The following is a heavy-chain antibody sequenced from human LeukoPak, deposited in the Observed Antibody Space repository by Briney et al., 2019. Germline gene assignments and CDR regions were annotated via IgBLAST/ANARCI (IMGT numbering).Heavy chain of an antibody. Sequence: PGGSLRLSCAASGFTFNTQDMRWVRQAPGKGLEWVSSINIGGDTFYADPVRGRFTISRDNSKNTLDLQMNSLRVEDTAVYYCGKGRVSEWGQGTLVTVSS. J-gene: IGHJ4*02. D-gene: IGHD6-19*01. CDR1: GFTFNTQD. V-gene: IGHV3-23*01. CDR2: INIGGDT. CDR3: GKGRVSE.